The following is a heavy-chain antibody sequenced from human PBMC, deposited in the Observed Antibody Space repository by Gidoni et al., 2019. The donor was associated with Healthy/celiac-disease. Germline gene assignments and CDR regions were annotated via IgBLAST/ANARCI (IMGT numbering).Heavy chain of an antibody. J-gene: IGHJ6*02. Sequence: QVQLQESGPGLVKPSETLSLTCTVSGGSVSRGSYYWSWIRQPPGKGLEWIGYIYYSGSTNYNPSLKSRVTISVDTSKNQFSLKLSSVTAADTAVYYCARDRLEEYSSSSRAYYYYYGMDVWGQGTTVTVSS. CDR1: GGSVSRGSYY. V-gene: IGHV4-61*01. CDR3: ARDRLEEYSSSSRAYYYYYGMDV. CDR2: IYYSGST. D-gene: IGHD6-6*01.